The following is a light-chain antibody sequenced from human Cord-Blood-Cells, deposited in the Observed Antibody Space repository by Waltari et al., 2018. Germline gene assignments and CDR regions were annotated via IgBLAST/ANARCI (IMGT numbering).Light chain of an antibody. J-gene: IGKJ2*03. V-gene: IGKV4-1*01. CDR3: QQYYSTPYS. CDR2: WAS. Sequence: DIVLTQSTDSLAVSLGERATINCKSSQSVLYSSNNKTYLAWYQQKPGQPPKLLIYWASTRESGVPDRFSGSGSGTDFTLTISILQAEDGAVYYCQQYYSTPYSFGQGTKLEIK. CDR1: QSVLYSSNNKTY.